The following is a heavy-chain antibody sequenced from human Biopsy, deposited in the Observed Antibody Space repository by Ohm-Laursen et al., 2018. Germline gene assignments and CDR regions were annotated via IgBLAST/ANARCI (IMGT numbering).Heavy chain of an antibody. CDR1: SYTFTDYN. CDR2: INCKTGAT. CDR3: ARDPLNGHKHFDY. Sequence: ASVKVSCKASSYTFTDYNVHWMRQAPGQGLEWLGYINCKTGATNYTQKFQGTVTMTRDTSISTAYLALGSLRSADTAIYYCARDPLNGHKHFDYWGQGSLVTVSS. J-gene: IGHJ4*02. D-gene: IGHD2-8*01. V-gene: IGHV1-2*02.